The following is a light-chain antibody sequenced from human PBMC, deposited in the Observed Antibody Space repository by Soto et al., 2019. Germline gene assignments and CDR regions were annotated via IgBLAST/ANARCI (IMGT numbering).Light chain of an antibody. CDR2: DTS. CDR1: TGAVTSGHY. J-gene: IGLJ3*02. CDR3: LLSYRGASWV. V-gene: IGLV7-46*01. Sequence: QAVVTQEPSLTVSPGGTVTLTCGSSTGAVTSGHYPYWFQQKPGQAPRTLIYDTSNKHSWTPARFSGSLLGGKAALTLSGAQPEDEAAYYCLLSYRGASWVFGGGTKLTVL.